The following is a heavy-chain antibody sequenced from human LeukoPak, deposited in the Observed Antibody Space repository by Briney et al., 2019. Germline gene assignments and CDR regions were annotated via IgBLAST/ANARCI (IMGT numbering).Heavy chain of an antibody. CDR2: INPSGGST. D-gene: IGHD6-19*01. CDR3: ARDLTGSGWLYYGMDV. V-gene: IGHV1-46*01. Sequence: ASVTVSCKASGYTFTIYYMHWVRQAPGQGLEWMGIINPSGGSTSYAQKFQGRVTMTRDTSTSTVYMELSSLRSEDTAVYYCARDLTGSGWLYYGMDVWGQGTTVTVSS. J-gene: IGHJ6*02. CDR1: GYTFTIYY.